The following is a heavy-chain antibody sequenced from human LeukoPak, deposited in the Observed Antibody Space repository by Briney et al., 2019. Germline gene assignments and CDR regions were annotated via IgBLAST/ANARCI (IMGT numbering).Heavy chain of an antibody. CDR1: GFTFSSYS. D-gene: IGHD6-13*01. CDR2: ISSSSSYI. CDR3: ARAGTLLYSSSWYYYYMDV. J-gene: IGHJ6*03. Sequence: GGSLRLSCAASGFTFSSYSMNWVRQAPGKGLEWVSPISSSSSYIYYADSVKGRFTISRDNAKNSLYLQMNSLRAEDTAVYYCARAGTLLYSSSWYYYYMDVWGKGTTVTVSS. V-gene: IGHV3-21*01.